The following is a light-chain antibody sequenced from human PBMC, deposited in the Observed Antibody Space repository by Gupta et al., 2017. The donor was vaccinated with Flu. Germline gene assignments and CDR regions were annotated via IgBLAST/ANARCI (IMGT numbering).Light chain of an antibody. CDR2: WAS. CDR3: QQYYSRPT. CDR1: QSVLYSSNNKNY. J-gene: IGKJ1*01. Sequence: DIVMTQSPDSLAVSLGERATINCKSSQSVLYSSNNKNYLAWYQQKPGQPPKVLIYWASTRESGVPDRFSGSGSGTDFTLTISRLQAEDVAFYYCQQYYSRPTFGQGTKVEIK. V-gene: IGKV4-1*01.